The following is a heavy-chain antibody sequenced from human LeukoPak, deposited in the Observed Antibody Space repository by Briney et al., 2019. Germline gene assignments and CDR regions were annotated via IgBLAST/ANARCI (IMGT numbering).Heavy chain of an antibody. CDR1: GYSFTSYW. J-gene: IGHJ5*02. Sequence: GESLKISCKGSGYSFTSYWIGWVRQMPGKGLEWMGIIYPGDSDTRYSPSFQGQVTISADKSISTAYLQWSSLKASDTAMYYCARFSPWWLEYNWFDPWGQGTLVTVSS. V-gene: IGHV5-51*01. D-gene: IGHD6-19*01. CDR3: ARFSPWWLEYNWFDP. CDR2: IYPGDSDT.